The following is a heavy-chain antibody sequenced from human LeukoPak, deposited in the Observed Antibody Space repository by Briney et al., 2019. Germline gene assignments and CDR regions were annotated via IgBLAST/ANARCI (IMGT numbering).Heavy chain of an antibody. CDR3: AKDHDILTGPDNWPDY. V-gene: IGHV3-30*18. Sequence: GTSLRLSCAASGFTFSSYGMHWVRQAPGKGLEWVAVISYDGSNKYYADSVKGRFTISRDNSKNTLYLQMNSLRAEDTAVYYCAKDHDILTGPDNWPDYWGQGTLVTVSS. J-gene: IGHJ4*02. CDR1: GFTFSSYG. D-gene: IGHD3-9*01. CDR2: ISYDGSNK.